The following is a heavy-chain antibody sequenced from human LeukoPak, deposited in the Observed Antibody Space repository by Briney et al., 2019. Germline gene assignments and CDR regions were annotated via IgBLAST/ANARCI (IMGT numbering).Heavy chain of an antibody. Sequence: GASVNVSSKPSGYTFTSYGFTWVRQAPGPGLEWMGWINSYNGNTQFAPKLRGRVTNTIDTSTSTAYMELRSLGSDDTAVYYCARRGNWNDFDYWGQGTLVIVSS. CDR2: INSYNGNT. CDR1: GYTFTSYG. D-gene: IGHD1-20*01. V-gene: IGHV1-18*01. CDR3: ARRGNWNDFDY. J-gene: IGHJ4*02.